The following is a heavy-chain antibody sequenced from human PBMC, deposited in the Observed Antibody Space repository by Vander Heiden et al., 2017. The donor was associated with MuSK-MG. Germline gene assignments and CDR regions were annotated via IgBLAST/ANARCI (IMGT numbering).Heavy chain of an antibody. CDR2: IWYDGTNK. CDR3: ARTYSGGSCYSDCYFDY. CDR1: GFPFSNYG. D-gene: IGHD2-15*01. V-gene: IGHV3-33*01. Sequence: QVQLVESGGGVVQPGRSLRLSCAASGFPFSNYGLHWVRQAPGKGLEWVAVIWYDGTNKYYADSVEGRFTISRDNSKDTLYLQMHSLRAEDTAVYYCARTYSGGSCYSDCYFDYWGQGTLVTVSS. J-gene: IGHJ4*02.